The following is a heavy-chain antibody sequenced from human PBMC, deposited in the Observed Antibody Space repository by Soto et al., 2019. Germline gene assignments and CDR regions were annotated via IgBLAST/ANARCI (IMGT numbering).Heavy chain of an antibody. CDR2: INHSGST. CDR3: ARAAPARSGSDY. CDR1: GGSFSGYY. D-gene: IGHD3-10*01. J-gene: IGHJ4*02. Sequence: TSETLSLTCAVYGGSFSGYYWSWIRQPPGKGLEWIGEINHSGSTNYNPSLKSRVTISVDTSKNQFSLKLSSVTAADTAVYYCARAAPARSGSDYWGQGTLVTVSS. V-gene: IGHV4-34*01.